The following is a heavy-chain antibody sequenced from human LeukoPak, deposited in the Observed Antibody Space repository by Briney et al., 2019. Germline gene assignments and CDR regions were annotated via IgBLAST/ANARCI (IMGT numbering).Heavy chain of an antibody. V-gene: IGHV3-33*01. D-gene: IGHD3-22*01. CDR3: ARDLDYYDSSGYTPSFDY. Sequence: PGGSLRLSCAASGFTFSSYGMHWVRQAPGKGLEWVAVIWYDGSNKYYADSVKGRFTISRGNSKNTLYLQMNSLRAEDTAVYYCARDLDYYDSSGYTPSFDYWGQGTLVTVSS. J-gene: IGHJ4*02. CDR2: IWYDGSNK. CDR1: GFTFSSYG.